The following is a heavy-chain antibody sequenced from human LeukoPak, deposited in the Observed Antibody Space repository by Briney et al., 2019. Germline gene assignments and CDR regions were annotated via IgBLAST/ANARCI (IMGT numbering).Heavy chain of an antibody. CDR3: AKDRIRITVAGTFDY. V-gene: IGHV3-23*01. CDR2: ISREGGDT. J-gene: IGHJ4*02. CDR1: GFSFSSYA. Sequence: GGSLRLSCAASGFSFSSYAMSWVRQAPGKGPEWLSTISREGGDTFYADSVKGRFTISRDNSKSTLYLQMNSLRAEDTAVYYCAKDRIRITVAGTFDYWGQGTLVTVSS. D-gene: IGHD6-19*01.